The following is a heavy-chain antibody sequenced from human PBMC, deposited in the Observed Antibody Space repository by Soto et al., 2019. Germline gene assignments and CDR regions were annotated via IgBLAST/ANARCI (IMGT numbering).Heavy chain of an antibody. V-gene: IGHV1-18*01. J-gene: IGHJ1*01. Sequence: GASVKVSFKASCYTFTSYGISCERQAPGQGLEWMGWISAYNGNTNYAQKLQGRVTMTTDTSTSTAYMELRSLRSDDTAVYYCARVPRYYSGSYIQHWGQGTLVTVSS. CDR3: ARVPRYYSGSYIQH. CDR2: ISAYNGNT. D-gene: IGHD1-26*01. CDR1: CYTFTSYG.